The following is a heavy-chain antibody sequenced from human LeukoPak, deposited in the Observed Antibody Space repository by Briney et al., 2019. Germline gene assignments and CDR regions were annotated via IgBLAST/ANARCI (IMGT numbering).Heavy chain of an antibody. CDR3: AKGKRFSIFGVVKPYYYYYMDV. J-gene: IGHJ6*03. Sequence: GGSLRLSCAASGFTFSGYAMHWVRQAPGKGLEWVAFIRYDGTSVKYMDSVKGRFTISRDTFGSTLYLQLNSLRVEDTAVYYCAKGKRFSIFGVVKPYYYYYMDVWGKGTTVIVSS. D-gene: IGHD3-3*02. CDR2: IRYDGTSV. CDR1: GFTFSGYA. V-gene: IGHV3-30*02.